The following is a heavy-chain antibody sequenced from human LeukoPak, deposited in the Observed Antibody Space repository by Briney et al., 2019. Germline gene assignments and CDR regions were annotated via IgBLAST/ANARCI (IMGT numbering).Heavy chain of an antibody. Sequence: GSLRLSCAASGFTFSSYWMSWIRQPPGKGLEWIGYMYYSGINNYNPSLKSRVTMSVDTSKNQFSLMLTSVTAADTAVYYCAINYGDYPPDSWGQGTLVTVSS. CDR1: GFTFSSYW. CDR3: AINYGDYPPDS. V-gene: IGHV4-59*01. CDR2: MYYSGIN. D-gene: IGHD4-17*01. J-gene: IGHJ4*02.